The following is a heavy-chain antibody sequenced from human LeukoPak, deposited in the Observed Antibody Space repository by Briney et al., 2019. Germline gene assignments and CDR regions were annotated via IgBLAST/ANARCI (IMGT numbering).Heavy chain of an antibody. D-gene: IGHD2-21*01. J-gene: IGHJ4*02. Sequence: PGGSLRLSCAASGFSFSNYALSWVRQAPGKGLEWVSGITGSGSSTYYADSVKGRFTIFRDNSENTLYLQMDSLRAEDTAVYYCAKDYRNSPSNFDSWGQGTLVTVSA. CDR2: ITGSGSST. CDR1: GFSFSNYA. CDR3: AKDYRNSPSNFDS. V-gene: IGHV3-23*01.